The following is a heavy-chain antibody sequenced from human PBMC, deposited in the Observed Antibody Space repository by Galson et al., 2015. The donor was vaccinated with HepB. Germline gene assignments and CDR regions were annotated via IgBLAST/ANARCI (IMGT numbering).Heavy chain of an antibody. J-gene: IGHJ4*01. CDR2: ISSSSSYI. CDR3: ARGSAVVVGYFDY. Sequence: SLRLSCAASGFTFSSYNMNWVRQAPGKGLEWVSSISSSSSYIYYADSVKGRFTISRDNAENSLYLQMNSLRAEDTAVYYCARGSAVVVGYFDYWGQGTLVTVSS. D-gene: IGHD2-15*01. V-gene: IGHV3-21*01. CDR1: GFTFSSYN.